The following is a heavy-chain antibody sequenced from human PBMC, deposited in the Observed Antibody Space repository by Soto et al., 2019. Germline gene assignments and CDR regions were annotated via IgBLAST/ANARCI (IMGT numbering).Heavy chain of an antibody. D-gene: IGHD4-17*01. CDR3: LRRLTTTLTAMGY. CDR1: GFTFSSYA. J-gene: IGHJ4*02. V-gene: IGHV3-30-3*01. Sequence: QVQLEESGGGVVQPGRSLRLSCKGSGFTFSSYAIQWVRQAPGKGLEWVAAISDDGTNKHTADSVKGRFTISRDNSRNTVYLQVNSLRVEDTAVYYCLRRLTTTLTAMGYWGQGTPVTVSS. CDR2: ISDDGTNK.